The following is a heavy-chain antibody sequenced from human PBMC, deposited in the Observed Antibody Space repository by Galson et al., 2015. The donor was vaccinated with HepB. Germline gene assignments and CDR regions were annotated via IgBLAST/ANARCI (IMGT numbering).Heavy chain of an antibody. J-gene: IGHJ6*02. V-gene: IGHV3-9*01. D-gene: IGHD3-16*01. Sequence: SLRLSCAASGFAFGDYVIHWVRQTPGKGLEWVSGIKWNNDDIGYADSVKGRFTISRDNAKNSLYLQMNSLRPEDTALYYCAKDLTTWGGFHYGMDVWGQGTTVTVSS. CDR2: IKWNNDDI. CDR1: GFAFGDYV. CDR3: AKDLTTWGGFHYGMDV.